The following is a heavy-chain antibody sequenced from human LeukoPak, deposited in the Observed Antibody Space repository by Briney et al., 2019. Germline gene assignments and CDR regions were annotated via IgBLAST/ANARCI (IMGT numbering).Heavy chain of an antibody. J-gene: IGHJ4*02. CDR1: GYTFSGYY. CDR3: ARGEHYYGSSGYIDY. Sequence: ASVKVSCKASGYTFSGYYMHWVRQAPGQGLEWMGWINPNSGGTNYAQKFQGRVTMTRDTSISTAYMELSRLRSDDTAVYYCARGEHYYGSSGYIDYWGQGTLVTVSS. CDR2: INPNSGGT. D-gene: IGHD3-22*01. V-gene: IGHV1-2*02.